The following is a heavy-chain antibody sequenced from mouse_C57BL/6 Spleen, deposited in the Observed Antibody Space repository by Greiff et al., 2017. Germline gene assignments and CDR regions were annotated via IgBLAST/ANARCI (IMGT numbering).Heavy chain of an antibody. Sequence: EVQLQQSGPELVKPGDSVKISCKASGYSFTGYFMNWVMQSHGKSLEWIGRINPYNGDTFYNQKFKGKATLTVDKSSSTAHMELRSLTSEDSAVYDCARENYDGCTFYFDYWGQGTTLTVSS. D-gene: IGHD1-1*01. CDR3: ARENYDGCTFYFDY. V-gene: IGHV1-20*01. CDR2: INPYNGDT. J-gene: IGHJ2*01. CDR1: GYSFTGYF.